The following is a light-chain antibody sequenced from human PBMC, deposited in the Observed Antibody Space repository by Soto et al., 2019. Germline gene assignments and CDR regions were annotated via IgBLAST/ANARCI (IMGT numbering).Light chain of an antibody. CDR3: QQYNSYSHT. Sequence: DIQMTQSPSTLSASVGDIVTITCRASQSISNWLAWYQQKPGKAPKLLIYRASALESGVPSRFSGSGSGTEFTLTISSLQPDDFATYYCQQYNSYSHTFGQGTKVEIK. CDR1: QSISNW. J-gene: IGKJ2*01. CDR2: RAS. V-gene: IGKV1-5*03.